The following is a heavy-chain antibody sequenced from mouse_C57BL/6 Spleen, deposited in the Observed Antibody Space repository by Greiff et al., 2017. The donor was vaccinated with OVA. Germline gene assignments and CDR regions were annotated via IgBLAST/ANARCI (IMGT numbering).Heavy chain of an antibody. CDR3: AKGDYGNSYFDY. D-gene: IGHD2-1*01. Sequence: VKLLESGPGLVQPSQSLSITCTVSGFSLTSYGVHWVRQSPGKGLEWLGVIWRGGSTDYNAAFMSRLSITKDNSKSQVFFKMNSLQADDTAIYYCAKGDYGNSYFDYWGQGTTLTVSS. V-gene: IGHV2-5*01. CDR1: GFSLTSYG. CDR2: IWRGGST. J-gene: IGHJ2*01.